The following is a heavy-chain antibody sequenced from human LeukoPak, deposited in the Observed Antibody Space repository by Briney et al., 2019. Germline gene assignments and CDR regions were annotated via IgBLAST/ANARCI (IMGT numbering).Heavy chain of an antibody. CDR2: ISSSGSNI. Sequence: PGGSLRLSCAASGFTFSDYYMTWIRQAPGKGLEWVSYISSSGSNIYYADFVKGRFTISRDIAKNSLYLQMNSLRAEDTAVYYCARMSSSSWGSFDYWGQGTLVTVSS. J-gene: IGHJ4*02. D-gene: IGHD6-13*01. CDR1: GFTFSDYY. CDR3: ARMSSSSWGSFDY. V-gene: IGHV3-11*01.